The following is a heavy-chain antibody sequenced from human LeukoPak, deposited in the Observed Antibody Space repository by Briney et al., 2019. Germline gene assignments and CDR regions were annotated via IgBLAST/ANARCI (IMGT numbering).Heavy chain of an antibody. J-gene: IGHJ4*02. CDR3: ARVNCSGGSCYPELDY. D-gene: IGHD2-15*01. CDR2: INPSGGST. Sequence: ASVKVSCKASGYTFTSYYMHWVRQAPGQGLEWMGIINPSGGSTSYEQKFQGRVTMTRDTSTSTVYMELSSLRSEDTAVYYCARVNCSGGSCYPELDYWGQGTLVTVSS. CDR1: GYTFTSYY. V-gene: IGHV1-46*01.